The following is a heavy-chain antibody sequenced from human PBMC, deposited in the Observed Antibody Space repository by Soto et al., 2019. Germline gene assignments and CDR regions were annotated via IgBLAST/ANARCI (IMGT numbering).Heavy chain of an antibody. D-gene: IGHD3-10*01. Sequence: QLVETGGGLIQPGTSLTLSCAASGFSVSRNYMTWVRQAPGKGLEWVSFVYSGGATFYADSVKGRFILSRDDSQNTMYVQMNNLRGEDTAVYYCARVPGRLWGRGTLVTVAS. CDR2: VYSGGAT. V-gene: IGHV3-53*02. CDR3: ARVPGRL. CDR1: GFSVSRNY. J-gene: IGHJ4*02.